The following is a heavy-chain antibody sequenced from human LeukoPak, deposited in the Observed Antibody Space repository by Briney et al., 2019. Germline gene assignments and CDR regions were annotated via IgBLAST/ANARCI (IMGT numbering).Heavy chain of an antibody. CDR2: ISYDGSNK. V-gene: IGHV3-30*03. CDR1: GFTFSSYG. Sequence: TGGSLRLSCAASGFTFSSYGMHWVRQAPGKGLEWVAVISYDGSNKYYADSVKGRFTISRDNSKNTLYLQMNSLRAEDTAVYYCARSDPYPRYYYGSGSYPQRVYYFDYWGQGTLVTVSS. D-gene: IGHD3-10*01. CDR3: ARSDPYPRYYYGSGSYPQRVYYFDY. J-gene: IGHJ4*02.